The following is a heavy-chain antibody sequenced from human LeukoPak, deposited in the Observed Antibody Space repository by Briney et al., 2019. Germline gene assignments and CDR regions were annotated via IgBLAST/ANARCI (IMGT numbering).Heavy chain of an antibody. CDR1: GGSISSSRYY. V-gene: IGHV4-39*01. J-gene: IGHJ4*02. D-gene: IGHD1-1*01. CDR2: IYYSGST. CDR3: ARLWRAAIDY. Sequence: SETLSLTCTVSGGSISSSRYYWSWIRQPPGKGLEWIGGIYYSGSTYYNPSLKSRVTISADTSKNQFSLKLNSVTAADTAVYYCARLWRAAIDYGGQGTLVTVSS.